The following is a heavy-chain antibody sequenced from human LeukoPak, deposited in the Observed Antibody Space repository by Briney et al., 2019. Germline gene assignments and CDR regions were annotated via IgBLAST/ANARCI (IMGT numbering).Heavy chain of an antibody. J-gene: IGHJ4*02. D-gene: IGHD2-2*01. CDR3: AREGPVVDRYCSSTSCYGLPDY. Sequence: ASVTVSCKASGYTFTSYYMHWVRQAPGQGLEWMGIINPSGGSTSYAQKFQGRVTMTRDTSTSTVYMELSSLRSEDTAVYYCAREGPVVDRYCSSTSCYGLPDYWGQGTLVTVSS. CDR1: GYTFTSYY. V-gene: IGHV1-46*01. CDR2: INPSGGST.